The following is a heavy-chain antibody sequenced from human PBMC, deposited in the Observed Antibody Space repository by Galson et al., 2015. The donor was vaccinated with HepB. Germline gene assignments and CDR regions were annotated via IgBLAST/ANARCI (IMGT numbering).Heavy chain of an antibody. CDR2: VKIKTDGGTI. D-gene: IGHD6-13*01. V-gene: IGHV3-15*07. Sequence: SLRLSCAASGFTFSNTWMNWVRQAPGKGLEWVGRVKIKTDGGTIDYAAPVKGRLTISRDDSKNTLYLQMNSLKTEDTAVYYCTPLYSTEPFDYWGQGTLVTVSP. CDR1: GFTFSNTW. CDR3: TPLYSTEPFDY. J-gene: IGHJ4*02.